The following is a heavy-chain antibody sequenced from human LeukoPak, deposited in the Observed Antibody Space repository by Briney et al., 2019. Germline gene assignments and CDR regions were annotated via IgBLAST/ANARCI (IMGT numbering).Heavy chain of an antibody. CDR3: ARGVGYYDSSGLNWFDP. Sequence: PSETLSLTCAVSGYSINSGYYWGWIRQPPGKGLEWIASIHHSGSTHYNPSLKSRVTISVDTSKNQFSLKLSSVTAADTAVYYCARGVGYYDSSGLNWFDPWGQGTLVTVSS. CDR1: GYSINSGYY. CDR2: IHHSGST. D-gene: IGHD3-22*01. V-gene: IGHV4-38-2*01. J-gene: IGHJ5*02.